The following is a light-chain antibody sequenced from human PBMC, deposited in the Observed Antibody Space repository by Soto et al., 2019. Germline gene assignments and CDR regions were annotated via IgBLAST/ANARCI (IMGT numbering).Light chain of an antibody. CDR1: TGAVTSQNY. CDR3: LLYYATYMV. J-gene: IGLJ2*01. Sequence: QTVVAQEPSLTVSPGGTVTLTCASSTGAVTSQNYPNWFQQKPGQAPKALIYSTNTRHPWTPARFSGSLLGGKAALTLSGVQPEDEAEYYCLLYYATYMVFGGGTQLTVL. V-gene: IGLV7-43*01. CDR2: STN.